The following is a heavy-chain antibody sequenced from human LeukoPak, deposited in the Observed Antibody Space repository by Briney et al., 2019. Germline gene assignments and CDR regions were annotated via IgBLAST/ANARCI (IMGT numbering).Heavy chain of an antibody. CDR2: INHSGST. V-gene: IGHV4-34*01. Sequence: SETLSLTCAVYGGSFSGYYWSWLRQPPGKGLEWIGEINHSGSTNYNPSLKSRVTISVDTSKNQFSLKLSSVTAADTSVYYCARGPHADGYDYWGQGTLVTVSS. CDR3: ARGPHADGYDY. J-gene: IGHJ4*02. CDR1: GGSFSGYY. D-gene: IGHD5-24*01.